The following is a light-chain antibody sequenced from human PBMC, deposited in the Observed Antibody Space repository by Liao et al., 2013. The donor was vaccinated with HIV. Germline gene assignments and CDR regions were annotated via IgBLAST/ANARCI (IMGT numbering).Light chain of an antibody. CDR1: KLGDKY. CDR2: QDN. Sequence: SYELIQPPSVSVSPRQTASITCSGDKLGDKYACWYQQKPGQSPVLVIYQDNKRPSGIPERFSGSNSGNTATLTISGTQALDEADYYCQAWDSSSDVVFGGGTKLTVL. V-gene: IGLV3-1*01. J-gene: IGLJ2*01. CDR3: QAWDSSSDVV.